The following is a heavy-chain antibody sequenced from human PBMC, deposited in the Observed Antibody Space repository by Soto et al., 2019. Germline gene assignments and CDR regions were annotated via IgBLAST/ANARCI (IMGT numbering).Heavy chain of an antibody. V-gene: IGHV3-15*07. CDR2: IKSKTDGGTT. J-gene: IGHJ4*02. D-gene: IGHD3-3*01. CDR1: GFTFSNAW. CDR3: TTLDTICGPFSGEAIY. Sequence: EVQLVESGGGLVKPGGSLRLSCAASGFTFSNAWMNWVRQAPGKGLEWVGRIKSKTDGGTTDYAAPVKGRFTISRDDSKNTLFLQMNSLKTEDTAVYYCTTLDTICGPFSGEAIYWGQGTLVTVSS.